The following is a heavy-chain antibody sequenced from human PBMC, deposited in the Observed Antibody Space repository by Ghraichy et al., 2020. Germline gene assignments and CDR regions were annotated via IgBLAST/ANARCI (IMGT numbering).Heavy chain of an antibody. CDR3: ARDPERGYCTNGVCSAEFDY. Sequence: SQTLSLTCAVYGGSFSGYYWSWIRQPPGKGPEWIGEINHSGSTNYNPSLKSRVTISVDTSKNQFSLKLSSVTAADTAVYYCARDPERGYCTNGVCSAEFDYWGQGTLVTVSS. CDR1: GGSFSGYY. J-gene: IGHJ4*02. D-gene: IGHD2-8*01. CDR2: INHSGST. V-gene: IGHV4-34*01.